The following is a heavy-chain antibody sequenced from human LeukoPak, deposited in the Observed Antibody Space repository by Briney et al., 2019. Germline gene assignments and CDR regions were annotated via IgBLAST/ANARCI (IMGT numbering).Heavy chain of an antibody. J-gene: IGHJ4*02. CDR2: INHSGST. Sequence: PSETLSLTCAVYGGSISGYYWSWIRQPPGKGLEWIGEINHSGSTNYNPSLKSRVTISVDTSKNQFSLKLSSVTAADTAVYYCARAQLLWSTGGVSDYWGQGTLVTVSS. V-gene: IGHV4-34*01. CDR1: GGSISGYY. CDR3: ARAQLLWSTGGVSDY. D-gene: IGHD3-10*01.